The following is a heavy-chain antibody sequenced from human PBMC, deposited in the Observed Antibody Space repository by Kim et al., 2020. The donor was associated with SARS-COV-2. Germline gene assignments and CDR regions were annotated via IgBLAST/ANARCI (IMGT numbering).Heavy chain of an antibody. Sequence: VDSVKGRFTISRDNAKNSLYLQMNSLRAEDTAVYYCAVGVVAAQSDAFDIWGQGTMVTVSS. J-gene: IGHJ3*02. CDR3: AVGVVAAQSDAFDI. D-gene: IGHD2-15*01. V-gene: IGHV3-7*01.